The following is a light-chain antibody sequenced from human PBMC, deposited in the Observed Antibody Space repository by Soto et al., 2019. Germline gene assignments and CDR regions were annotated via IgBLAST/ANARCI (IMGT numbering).Light chain of an antibody. J-gene: IGKJ1*01. Sequence: EIVLTQSPGTLSLSPGERATLSCRASQSVSSSSLAWYQQKPGQAPRLLISGVSSRAADIPDRFSGSGSGTDFTLTINRLEPEDFALYYCQQYGSSPPTFGQGTKVDIK. CDR2: GVS. V-gene: IGKV3-20*01. CDR1: QSVSSSS. CDR3: QQYGSSPPT.